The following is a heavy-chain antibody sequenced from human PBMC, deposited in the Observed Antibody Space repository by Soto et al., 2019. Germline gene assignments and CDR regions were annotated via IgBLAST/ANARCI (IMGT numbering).Heavy chain of an antibody. J-gene: IGHJ6*03. CDR3: AREVALRGYYYYYMDV. CDR2: IWYDGSNK. Sequence: GGSLRLSCAASGFTFSSYGMHWVRQAPGKGLEWVAVIWYDGSNKYYADSVKGRFTISRDNSKNTLYLQMNSLRAEDTAVYYCAREVALRGYYYYYMDVWGKGTTVTVSS. D-gene: IGHD4-17*01. CDR1: GFTFSSYG. V-gene: IGHV3-33*01.